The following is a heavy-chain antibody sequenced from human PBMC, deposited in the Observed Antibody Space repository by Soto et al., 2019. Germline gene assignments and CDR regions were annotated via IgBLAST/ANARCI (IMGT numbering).Heavy chain of an antibody. CDR2: MNPNSGNT. CDR1: GYTFTSYD. CDR3: ARGLLSGYDYYFDY. J-gene: IGHJ4*02. Sequence: SVKVSCQASGYTFTSYDINWVRQATGQGLEWMGWMNPNSGNTGYAQKFQGRVTMTRNTSISTAYMELSSLRSEDTAVYYCARGLLSGYDYYFDYWGQGTLVTVSS. D-gene: IGHD5-12*01. V-gene: IGHV1-8*01.